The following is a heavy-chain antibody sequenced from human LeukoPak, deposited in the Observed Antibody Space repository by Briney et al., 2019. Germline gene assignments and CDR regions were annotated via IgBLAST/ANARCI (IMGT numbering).Heavy chain of an antibody. CDR2: INPNSGGT. CDR1: GYTFTGYY. V-gene: IGHV1-2*02. Sequence: ASVKVSYKASGYTFTGYYMHWVRQAPGQGLEWMGWINPNSGGTNYAQKFQGRVTMTRDTSISTAYMEPSRLRSDDTAVYYCARDGSALPPYYFDYWGQGTLVTVSS. D-gene: IGHD1-26*01. J-gene: IGHJ4*02. CDR3: ARDGSALPPYYFDY.